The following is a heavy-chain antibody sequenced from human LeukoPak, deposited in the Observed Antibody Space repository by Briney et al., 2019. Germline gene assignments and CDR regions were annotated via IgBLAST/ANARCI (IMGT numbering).Heavy chain of an antibody. CDR1: GITLSNYG. J-gene: IGHJ4*02. CDR2: MSDGGGRT. V-gene: IGHV3-23*01. Sequence: GGSLRLSCGVSGITLSNYGMSWVRQAPGKGLEWVAGMSDGGGRTNYADSVKGRFTISRDNPKNTLFLQMNSLRAEDTAIYFCAKGAYDYIEMGYFDSWGQGTLVTVSS. D-gene: IGHD5-12*01. CDR3: AKGAYDYIEMGYFDS.